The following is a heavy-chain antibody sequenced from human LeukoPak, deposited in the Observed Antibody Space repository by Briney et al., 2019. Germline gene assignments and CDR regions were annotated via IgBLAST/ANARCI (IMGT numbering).Heavy chain of an antibody. CDR2: ISGSGGST. V-gene: IGHV3-23*01. CDR1: GFTFSSYA. CDR3: AKDPCSGGSCYSGAFDY. Sequence: GGSLRLSCAASGFTFSSYAMSWVRQAPGKGLEWVSAISGSGGSTYYADSVKGRFTISRDNSKNTLYLQMNSLRAEDTAVYYCAKDPCSGGSCYSGAFDYWGQGTLVTVSS. D-gene: IGHD2-15*01. J-gene: IGHJ4*02.